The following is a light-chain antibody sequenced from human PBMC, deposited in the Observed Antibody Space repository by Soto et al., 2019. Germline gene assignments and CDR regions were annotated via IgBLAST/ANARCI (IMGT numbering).Light chain of an antibody. CDR3: CSYTSSTSLI. CDR1: SSDIGGYKY. V-gene: IGLV2-14*03. Sequence: QSVLTQPASVSGSPGQSITISCTGTSSDIGGYKYVSWYQQHPGKVPKLLIFDVNNRPSGVSDRFSGSKSGNTASLTITGLQAEYEAEYYCCSYTSSTSLIFGGGTKPTVL. CDR2: DVN. J-gene: IGLJ2*01.